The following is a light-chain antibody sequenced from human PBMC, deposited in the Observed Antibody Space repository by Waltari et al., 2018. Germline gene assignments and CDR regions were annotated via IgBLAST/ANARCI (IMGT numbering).Light chain of an antibody. CDR3: RQRMQAPIT. CDR1: QSLLHTNGKTY. CDR2: EVS. Sequence: DIVMTQTPLSLSVTPGQPASISCKSSQSLLHTNGKTYLYWLLQKPGQPPQPLIYEVSNRFSGVPERVSGSESGTDFTLKISRVEAEDVGVYYCRQRMQAPITFGQGTRLEI. J-gene: IGKJ5*01. V-gene: IGKV2D-29*01.